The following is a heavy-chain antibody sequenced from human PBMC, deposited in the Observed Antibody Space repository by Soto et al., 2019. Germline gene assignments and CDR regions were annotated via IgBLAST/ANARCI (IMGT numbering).Heavy chain of an antibody. D-gene: IGHD6-13*01. Sequence: EVQLVESGGGLVKPGGSLRLSCAASGFTFSSYSMNWVRQAPGKGLEWVSSISSSSSYIYYADSVKGRFTISRDNAKNSLYLQVNTLRAEDTAVYSCAREGIAAALDYRGQGTLVTVSS. J-gene: IGHJ4*02. V-gene: IGHV3-21*01. CDR2: ISSSSSYI. CDR1: GFTFSSYS. CDR3: AREGIAAALDY.